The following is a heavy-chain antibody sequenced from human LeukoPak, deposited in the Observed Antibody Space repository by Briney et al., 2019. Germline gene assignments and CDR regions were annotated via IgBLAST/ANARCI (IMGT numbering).Heavy chain of an antibody. Sequence: SETLSLTCTVSGGSIISSSYYWGWIRQPPGEGLEWIGSIYYSGSTYYNPSLKSRVTISVDTSKNQFSLKLSSVTAADTAVYYCARGVVYYDSSGFYTSRVVDYWGQGTLVTVSS. V-gene: IGHV4-39*07. D-gene: IGHD3-22*01. CDR3: ARGVVYYDSSGFYTSRVVDY. J-gene: IGHJ4*02. CDR1: GGSIISSSYY. CDR2: IYYSGST.